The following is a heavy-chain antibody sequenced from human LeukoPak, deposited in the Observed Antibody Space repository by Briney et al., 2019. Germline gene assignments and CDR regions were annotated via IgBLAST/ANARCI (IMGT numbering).Heavy chain of an antibody. CDR1: GFTFSNYA. Sequence: PGGSLRLSCAASGFTFSNYAMSWVRQAPGKGLEWVSAISGSGGSTYYADSVKGRFTISRDNSKNTLYLQMNSLRAEDTAVYYCAKMGGSGSYYNYYYGMDVWGQGTTVTVSS. J-gene: IGHJ6*02. CDR3: AKMGGSGSYYNYYYGMDV. V-gene: IGHV3-23*01. CDR2: ISGSGGST. D-gene: IGHD3-10*01.